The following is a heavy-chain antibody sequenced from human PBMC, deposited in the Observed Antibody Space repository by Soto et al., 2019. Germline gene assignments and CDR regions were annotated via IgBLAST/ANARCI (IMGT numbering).Heavy chain of an antibody. V-gene: IGHV4-59*08. CDR3: ARHGGSYSFDY. Sequence: SETLSLTCTVSGGSITNYYWSWIRQPPGKGLEWIGYIFYSGSTNYNPSLKSRVTISVDTSKNQFSLKLSSATAADTAVYYCARHGGSYSFDYWGQGTLVTVSS. D-gene: IGHD1-26*01. CDR2: IFYSGST. CDR1: GGSITNYY. J-gene: IGHJ4*02.